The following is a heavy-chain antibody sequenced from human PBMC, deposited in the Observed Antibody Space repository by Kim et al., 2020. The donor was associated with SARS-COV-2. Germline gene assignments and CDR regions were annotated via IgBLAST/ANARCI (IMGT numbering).Heavy chain of an antibody. CDR1: GFTFSFYA. CDR3: AREDPPGPDPTWPAYNWFDP. CDR2: ISYDGSNK. V-gene: IGHV3-30*04. J-gene: IGHJ5*02. Sequence: GGSLRLSCAASGFTFSFYAMHWVRQAPGKGLEWVAVISYDGSNKYYVDSVKGRFTISRDNSKNTLYLQMNSLRAEDTAVYYCAREDPPGPDPTWPAYNWFDPWGQGTLVPVSS.